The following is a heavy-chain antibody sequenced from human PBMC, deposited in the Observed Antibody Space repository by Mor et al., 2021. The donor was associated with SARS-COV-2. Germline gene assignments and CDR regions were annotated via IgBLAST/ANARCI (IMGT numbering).Heavy chain of an antibody. V-gene: IGHV3-23*01. J-gene: IGHJ4*02. CDR3: ARGSSESRPYYFDY. CDR2: ITNNGGDT. Sequence: RQAPGKWLDWISAITNNGGDTYHADSVKGRFTISRDNSKNTLYLQMDSPRVDDTGIYYCARGSSESRPYYFDYWGQGTLVTVSS. D-gene: IGHD3-10*01.